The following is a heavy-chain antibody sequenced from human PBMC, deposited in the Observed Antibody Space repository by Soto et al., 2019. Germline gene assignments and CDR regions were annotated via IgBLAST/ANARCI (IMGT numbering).Heavy chain of an antibody. Sequence: EVQLLESGGGLVQPGGSLRLSCAASGFTFSSYAMSWVRQAPGKGLEWVSAISGSGGSTYYADSVKGRFTISRDNSKNTLYLQMNSLRAEDTAVEYCAKSMIVTMVRGVYGMDVWGQGTTVTVSS. CDR3: AKSMIVTMVRGVYGMDV. CDR1: GFTFSSYA. CDR2: ISGSGGST. V-gene: IGHV3-23*01. D-gene: IGHD3-10*01. J-gene: IGHJ6*02.